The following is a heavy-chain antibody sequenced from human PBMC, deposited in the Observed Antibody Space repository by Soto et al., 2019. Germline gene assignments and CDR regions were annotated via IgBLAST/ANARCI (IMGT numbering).Heavy chain of an antibody. Sequence: GGSLRLSCAASGFTFSSYGMHWVRQAPGKGLEWVAVISYDGSNKYYADSVKGRFTISRDNSKNTLYLQMNSLRAEDTAVYYCAKDRVYYYGSGSYYAPFDYWGQGTLVTVSS. J-gene: IGHJ4*02. CDR2: ISYDGSNK. D-gene: IGHD3-10*01. CDR3: AKDRVYYYGSGSYYAPFDY. CDR1: GFTFSSYG. V-gene: IGHV3-30*18.